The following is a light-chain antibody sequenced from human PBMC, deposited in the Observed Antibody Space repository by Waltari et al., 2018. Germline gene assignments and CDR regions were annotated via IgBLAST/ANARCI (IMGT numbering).Light chain of an antibody. J-gene: IGLJ3*02. CDR3: ATWDDSLDGPV. Sequence: QSVLTQPPSASGTPGQRVTISCFGSSSHIGRNAVSWYQQLPGTAPRLLIHTNDQRPSGVPDRFSASKSGTSASLAISGLQSEDEADFHCATWDDSLDGPVFGGGTKLTVL. V-gene: IGLV1-44*01. CDR1: SSHIGRNA. CDR2: TND.